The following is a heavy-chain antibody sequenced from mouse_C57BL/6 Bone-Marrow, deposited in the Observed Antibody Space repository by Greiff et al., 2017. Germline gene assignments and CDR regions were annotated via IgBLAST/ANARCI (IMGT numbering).Heavy chain of an antibody. V-gene: IGHV1-22*01. CDR1: GYTFTDYN. Sequence: EVQLVESGPELVKPGASVKMSCKASGYTFTDYNMHWVKQSHGKSLEWIGYINPNNGGTSYNQKFKGKATLTVNKSSSTAYMELRSLTSEDSAVYYCARRRGLRRGHWYFDVWGTGTTVTVSS. CDR3: ARRRGLRRGHWYFDV. D-gene: IGHD2-4*01. J-gene: IGHJ1*03. CDR2: INPNNGGT.